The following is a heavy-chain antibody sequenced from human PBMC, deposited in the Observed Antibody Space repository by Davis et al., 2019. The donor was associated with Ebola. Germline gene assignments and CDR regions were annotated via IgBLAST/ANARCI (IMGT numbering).Heavy chain of an antibody. J-gene: IGHJ3*02. D-gene: IGHD4-17*01. CDR1: GGSISSYY. V-gene: IGHV4-59*01. CDR2: IYYSGST. CDR3: ARTRSVTFDAFDI. Sequence: SETLSLTCTVSGGSISSYYWSWIRQPPGKGLEWIGYIYYSGSTNYNPSLKSRVTISVDTSKNQFSLKLSSVTAADTAVYYCARTRSVTFDAFDIWCQGTMVTVSS.